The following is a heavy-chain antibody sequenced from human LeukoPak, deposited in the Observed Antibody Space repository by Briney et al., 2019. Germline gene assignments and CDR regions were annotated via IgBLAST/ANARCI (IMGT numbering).Heavy chain of an antibody. Sequence: GGSLRLSCAASGFTVSSNYMSWVRQAPGKGLEWVSLIYSVVSTYYADSVKGRFTISRDNSNNTLYLQMNSLRAEDTAVYYCARALYSYAYFDNWGQGTLVTVSS. D-gene: IGHD5-18*01. CDR2: IYSVVST. V-gene: IGHV3-53*01. CDR1: GFTVSSNY. CDR3: ARALYSYAYFDN. J-gene: IGHJ4*02.